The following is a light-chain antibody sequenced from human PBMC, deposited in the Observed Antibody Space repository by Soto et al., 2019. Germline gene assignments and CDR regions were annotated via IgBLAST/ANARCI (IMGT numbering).Light chain of an antibody. J-gene: IGLJ1*01. V-gene: IGLV1-44*01. CDR1: SSNIGKNT. Sequence: HSVLAQPPSVSGTPGQRVTISCSGSSSNIGKNTVSWYQQLPGAAPKPLISTDNQRPSGVPDRFSGSKSGTSASLAISGLQSEDEADYYCAAWDNSLNGHVFGTGTKLTVL. CDR3: AAWDNSLNGHV. CDR2: TDN.